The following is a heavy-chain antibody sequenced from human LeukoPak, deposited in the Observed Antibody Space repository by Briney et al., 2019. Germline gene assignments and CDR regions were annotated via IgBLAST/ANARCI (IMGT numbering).Heavy chain of an antibody. CDR1: GGSISSSSYY. CDR3: ARGGPSGGSSLRYYYYYYMDV. CDR2: IYYSGST. V-gene: IGHV4-39*07. Sequence: SETLSLTCTVSGGSISSSSYYWGWIRQPPGKGLEWIGSIYYSGSTYYNPSLKSRVTISVDMSKNQFSLKLSSVTAADTAVYYCARGGPSGGSSLRYYYYYYMDVWGKGTTVTVSS. J-gene: IGHJ6*03. D-gene: IGHD2-15*01.